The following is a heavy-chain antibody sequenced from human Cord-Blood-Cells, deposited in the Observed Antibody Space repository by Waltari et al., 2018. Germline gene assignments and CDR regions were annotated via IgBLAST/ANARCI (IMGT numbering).Heavy chain of an antibody. CDR2: INHNGRT. J-gene: IGHJ3*02. V-gene: IGHV4-34*01. D-gene: IGHD3-16*02. CDR1: GGSFSGYY. CDR3: ARGSTYYDYVWGSYRLDAFDI. Sequence: QVQLQQWGAGLLKPSETLSLTCAVYGGSFSGYYWSWIRQPPGKGLEWIGEINHNGRTNSAPSLKSRVTISVGTSKNQFSLKLSSVTAADTAVYYCARGSTYYDYVWGSYRLDAFDIWGQGTMVTVSS.